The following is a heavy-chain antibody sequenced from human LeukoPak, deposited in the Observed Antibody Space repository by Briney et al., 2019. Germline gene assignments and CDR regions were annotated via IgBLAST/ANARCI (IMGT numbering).Heavy chain of an antibody. CDR1: GYRFTSYW. CDR2: IYPGDSDT. CDR3: ARQKDYDIYAFDI. Sequence: GESLKISCKGSGYRFTSYWIDWVRQMPGKGLEWMGIIYPGDSDTRYSPSFQGQVTISADKSIRTAYLQWSSLKASDTAMYYCARQKDYDIYAFDIWGQGTMVTVSS. D-gene: IGHD3-9*01. V-gene: IGHV5-51*01. J-gene: IGHJ3*02.